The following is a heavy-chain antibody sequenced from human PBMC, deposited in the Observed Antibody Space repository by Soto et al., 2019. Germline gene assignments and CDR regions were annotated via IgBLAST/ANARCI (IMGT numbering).Heavy chain of an antibody. V-gene: IGHV4-59*01. CDR2: IYYLGST. J-gene: IGHJ4*02. D-gene: IGHD3-10*01. CDR3: ARDGYDGSGSPYPAY. CDR1: GGSMSEYV. Sequence: SETLSLTCSVSGGSMSEYVWSWIRQSPGKGLEWIGYIYYLGSTDYNPSLKSRVTISVDTSKRQFSLRLTSVTAADTAVYYCARDGYDGSGSPYPAYWGPGTQVTVS.